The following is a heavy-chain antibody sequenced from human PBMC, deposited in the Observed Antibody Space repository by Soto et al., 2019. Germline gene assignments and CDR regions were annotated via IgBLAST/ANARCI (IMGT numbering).Heavy chain of an antibody. CDR1: GFTFSIYA. CDR2: TSRTGDNT. J-gene: IGHJ4*02. D-gene: IGHD6-13*01. V-gene: IGHV3-23*01. Sequence: GGSLRLSCAASGFTFSIYAMAWVRQSPGKGLEWVSSTSRTGDNTYYADSVKGRFTISRDNSKNTLYLQMNSLRAEDTAIYYCEKDQSNSNTLYYFDFWGPGTLVTVSS. CDR3: EKDQSNSNTLYYFDF.